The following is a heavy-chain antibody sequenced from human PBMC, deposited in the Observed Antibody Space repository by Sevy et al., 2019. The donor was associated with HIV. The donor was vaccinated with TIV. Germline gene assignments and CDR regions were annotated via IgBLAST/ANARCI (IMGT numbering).Heavy chain of an antibody. CDR3: AKVSSRAHGFLDY. CDR2: ISGNSGSI. D-gene: IGHD6-13*01. V-gene: IGHV3-9*01. CDR1: GFTFDDYA. J-gene: IGHJ4*02. Sequence: GGSLRLSCAASGFTFDDYAMHWVRQAPGKGLEWVSGISGNSGSIGYADSVKGRFTISRDNAKNSLYLQMNSLRAEDTALYYCAKVSSRAHGFLDYWGQGTLVTVSS.